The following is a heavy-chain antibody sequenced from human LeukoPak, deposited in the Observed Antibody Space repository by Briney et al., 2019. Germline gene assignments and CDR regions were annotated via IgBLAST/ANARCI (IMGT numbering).Heavy chain of an antibody. CDR2: ISSSSSYI. V-gene: IGHV3-21*01. CDR3: ARDQTAAAGTSDY. Sequence: GGSLRLSCAASEFTFSSYSMNWVRQAPGKGLEWVSSISSSSSYIYYADSVKGRFTISRDNAKNSLYLQMNSLRAEDTAVYYCARDQTAAAGTSDYWGQGTLVTVSS. CDR1: EFTFSSYS. D-gene: IGHD6-13*01. J-gene: IGHJ4*02.